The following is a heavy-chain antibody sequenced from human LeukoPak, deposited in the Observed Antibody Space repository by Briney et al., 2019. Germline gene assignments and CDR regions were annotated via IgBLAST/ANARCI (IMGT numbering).Heavy chain of an antibody. Sequence: PGGSLRLSCAASGFTFSSYGMHWVRQAPGKGLEWVAVISYDGSNKYYADSVKGRFTISRDNSKNTLYLQMNSLRAEDTAVYYCAKEHIVVVPAAIPTPHPIYYYYGMDVWGRGTTVTVSS. D-gene: IGHD2-2*02. J-gene: IGHJ6*02. CDR2: ISYDGSNK. V-gene: IGHV3-30*18. CDR1: GFTFSSYG. CDR3: AKEHIVVVPAAIPTPHPIYYYYGMDV.